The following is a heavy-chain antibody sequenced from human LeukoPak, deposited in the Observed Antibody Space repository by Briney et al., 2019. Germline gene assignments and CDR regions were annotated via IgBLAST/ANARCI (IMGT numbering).Heavy chain of an antibody. V-gene: IGHV3-23*01. Sequence: GGSLRLSCLASGFTFKSYAISSVRQAPGKGLGWVSVVSGSGGSTDYADSVKGRFTISRDNSMNTLYLQMNTLRAEATAVYYCAKAVDTAMISAFGVWGQGTMITVSS. CDR3: AKAVDTAMISAFGV. CDR2: VSGSGGST. J-gene: IGHJ3*01. D-gene: IGHD5-18*01. CDR1: GFTFKSYA.